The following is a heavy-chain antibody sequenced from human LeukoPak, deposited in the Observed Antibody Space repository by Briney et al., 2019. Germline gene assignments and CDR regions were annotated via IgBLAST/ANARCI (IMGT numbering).Heavy chain of an antibody. Sequence: GRSLRLSCAASGFTFDDYAMHWVRQAPGEGLEWVSGISWNSGSIGYADSVKGRFTISRDNAKNSLYLQMNSLRAEDTALYYCAKDLRLGELSLYLPDYWGQGTLVTVSS. CDR1: GFTFDDYA. J-gene: IGHJ4*02. CDR3: AKDLRLGELSLYLPDY. D-gene: IGHD3-16*02. CDR2: ISWNSGSI. V-gene: IGHV3-9*01.